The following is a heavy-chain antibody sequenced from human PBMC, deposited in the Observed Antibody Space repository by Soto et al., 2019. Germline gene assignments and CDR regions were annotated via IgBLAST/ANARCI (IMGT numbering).Heavy chain of an antibody. CDR3: ARDKGTTCLDT. Sequence: PGGSLRLSCAASGLAFSASGMHWVRQAPGKGLEWVAMIWSDGSKEYYADSVKGRFTITRDNSKNMMFLQMDSLRAEDTAVYYCARDKGTTCLDTWGQGNMVTVSS. V-gene: IGHV3-33*01. CDR2: IWSDGSKE. D-gene: IGHD1-26*01. J-gene: IGHJ5*02. CDR1: GLAFSASG.